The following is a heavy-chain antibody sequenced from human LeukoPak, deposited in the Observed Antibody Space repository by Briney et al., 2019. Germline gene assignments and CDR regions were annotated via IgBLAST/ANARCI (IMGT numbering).Heavy chain of an antibody. CDR2: INHSGST. Sequence: SETLSLTCAVYGGSFSGYYWSWIRQPPGKGLEWIGEINHSGSTNYNPSLKSRVTISVDTSKNQFSLKLSSVTAADTAVYYCARLDPGHYDKVGYYWGQGTLVTVSS. J-gene: IGHJ4*02. D-gene: IGHD3-22*01. V-gene: IGHV4-34*01. CDR1: GGSFSGYY. CDR3: ARLDPGHYDKVGYY.